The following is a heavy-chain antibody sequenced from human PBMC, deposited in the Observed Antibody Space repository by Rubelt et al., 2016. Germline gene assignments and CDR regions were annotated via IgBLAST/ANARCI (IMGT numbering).Heavy chain of an antibody. D-gene: IGHD3-10*01. CDR3: AKDLSKLLWFGEGFDY. V-gene: IGHV3-43*01. J-gene: IGHJ4*02. CDR2: ISWDGGST. CDR1: GSTFDDYT. Sequence: AASGSTFDDYTMHWVRQAPGKGLEWVSLISWDGGSTYYAASVKGRFTISRDNSKNSLYLQMNSLRTEDTAVYYCAKDLSKLLWFGEGFDYWGQGTLVTVSS.